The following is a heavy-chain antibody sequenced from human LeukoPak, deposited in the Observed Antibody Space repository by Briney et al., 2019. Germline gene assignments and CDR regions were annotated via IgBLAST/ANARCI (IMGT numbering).Heavy chain of an antibody. CDR3: AREILRYYYDSSGYYYPPDY. J-gene: IGHJ4*02. D-gene: IGHD3-22*01. CDR2: INPSGGST. Sequence: ASVKVSCKASGYTFTSYYMHWVRQAPGQGLEWMGIINPSGGSTSYAQKFQGRVTMTRDTSTSTVYMELSSLRSEDTAVYHCAREILRYYYDSSGYYYPPDYWGQGTLVTVSS. V-gene: IGHV1-46*01. CDR1: GYTFTSYY.